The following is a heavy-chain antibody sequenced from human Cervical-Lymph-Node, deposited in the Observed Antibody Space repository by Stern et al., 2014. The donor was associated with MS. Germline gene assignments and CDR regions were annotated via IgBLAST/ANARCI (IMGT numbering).Heavy chain of an antibody. V-gene: IGHV1-46*03. CDR2: INPNGGST. J-gene: IGHJ3*01. D-gene: IGHD3-9*01. Sequence: QVQLEESGAEVKEPGASVKVSCKASGYKFTSYYVHWVRQAPGQGLEWMGVINPNGGSTSHAQKFQGRVTMTRDTSSNTVYMYMSSLTSEDTAVYYCARDTDILEFSHAFEFWGQGTMVTVSS. CDR1: GYKFTSYY. CDR3: ARDTDILEFSHAFEF.